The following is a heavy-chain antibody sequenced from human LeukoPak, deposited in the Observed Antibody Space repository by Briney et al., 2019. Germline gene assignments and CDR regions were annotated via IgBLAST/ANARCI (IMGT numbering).Heavy chain of an antibody. CDR3: ARGGNRSSSTSYYYFYMDV. CDR2: INPNTGGT. D-gene: IGHD6-6*01. V-gene: IGHV1-2*02. Sequence: GASVKVSCTASGYTFTGHHLQWVRQAPGQGLQWMGWINPNTGGTYYSQSFQGRVTMTRDTSISTAYMELSRLRSDDTAVYYCARGGNRSSSTSYYYFYMDVWGKGTTVTVSS. CDR1: GYTFTGHH. J-gene: IGHJ6*03.